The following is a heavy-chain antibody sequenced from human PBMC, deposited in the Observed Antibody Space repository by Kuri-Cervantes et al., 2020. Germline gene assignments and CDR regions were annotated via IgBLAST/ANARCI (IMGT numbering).Heavy chain of an antibody. Sequence: GESLKISWAASGFTFSTYSMNWVHQAPGKGVQCVSYISTSSSTIYYADSVKGRFTISRDNDKNSLYLQMNSLRAEDTAMYYCVRTYYYDSSGYSHWGQGTLVTVSS. D-gene: IGHD3-22*01. CDR2: ISTSSSTI. J-gene: IGHJ4*02. CDR1: GFTFSTYS. V-gene: IGHV3-48*01. CDR3: VRTYYYDSSGYSH.